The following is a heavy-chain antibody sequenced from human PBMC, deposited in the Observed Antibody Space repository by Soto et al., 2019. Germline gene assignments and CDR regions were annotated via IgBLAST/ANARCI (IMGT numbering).Heavy chain of an antibody. CDR3: AHPRGYGVFDAYDI. CDR2: LTPSGGET. CDR1: GFTFSTYA. Sequence: LRLSCVASGFTFSTYAMSWVRQAPGKGLEWVSALTPSGGETYYADSVKGRFTISRDNSMNALYLQMNSLRIEDTAVYYCAHPRGYGVFDAYDIWGQGTMVTVSS. D-gene: IGHD4-17*01. V-gene: IGHV3-23*01. J-gene: IGHJ3*02.